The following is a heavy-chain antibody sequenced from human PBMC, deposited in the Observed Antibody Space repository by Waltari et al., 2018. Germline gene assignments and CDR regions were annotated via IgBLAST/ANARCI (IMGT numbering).Heavy chain of an antibody. CDR2: IKPDGSGR. Sequence: EVQLVESGGGLVHPGGTLSLSCAAYGFIFGTSWMNWVRQAPGRGPEWVANIKPDGSGRSYVDFVRGRFTISRDNAKSSLYLQINSLTVEDTAIYYCARDRGWLQFDYWGQGALVIVSS. D-gene: IGHD5-12*01. CDR3: ARDRGWLQFDY. J-gene: IGHJ4*02. CDR1: GFIFGTSW. V-gene: IGHV3-7*04.